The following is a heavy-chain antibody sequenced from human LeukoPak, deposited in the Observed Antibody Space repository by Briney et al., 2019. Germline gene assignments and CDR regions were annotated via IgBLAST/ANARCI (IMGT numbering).Heavy chain of an antibody. CDR1: GFTFSSYA. V-gene: IGHV3-23*01. J-gene: IGHJ4*02. CDR3: AKGDTVTKPLALTSVDY. Sequence: GGSLRLSCAASGFTFSSYAMSWVRQAPGKGLEWVSAISGSGGSTYYADSVKGRFTIFRDNSKNTLYLQMNSLRAEDTAVYYCAKGDTVTKPLALTSVDYWGQGTLVTVSS. D-gene: IGHD4-17*01. CDR2: ISGSGGST.